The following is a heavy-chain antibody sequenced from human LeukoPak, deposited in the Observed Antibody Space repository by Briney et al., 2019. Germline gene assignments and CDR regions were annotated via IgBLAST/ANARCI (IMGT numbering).Heavy chain of an antibody. J-gene: IGHJ4*02. V-gene: IGHV1-46*01. D-gene: IGHD5-24*01. CDR3: ARVDGSPGVIDY. CDR2: INTSGGST. CDR1: GNTLTSSY. Sequence: VASVKVSCKASGNTLTSSYIHWVRQAPGQGGEWMGIINTSGGSTSYEQKFQGRVTMTRDTSTSTVYMELSSRRSEDTAVYYCARVDGSPGVIDYWGEGPLVTVSS.